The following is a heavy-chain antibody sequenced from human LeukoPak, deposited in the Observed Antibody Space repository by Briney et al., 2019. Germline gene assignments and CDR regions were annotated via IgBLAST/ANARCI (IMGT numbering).Heavy chain of an antibody. CDR2: FDPEDGET. D-gene: IGHD2-15*01. CDR1: GYTFTGYY. Sequence: ASVKVSCKASGYTFTGYYMHWVRQAPGKGLEWMGGFDPEDGETIYAQKFQGRVTMTEDTSTDTAYMELSSLRSEDTAVYYCATQPIDYCSGGSCYTGYFDYWGQGTLVTVSS. J-gene: IGHJ4*02. V-gene: IGHV1-24*01. CDR3: ATQPIDYCSGGSCYTGYFDY.